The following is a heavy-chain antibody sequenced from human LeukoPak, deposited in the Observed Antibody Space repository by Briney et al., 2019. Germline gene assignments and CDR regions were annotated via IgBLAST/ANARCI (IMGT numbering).Heavy chain of an antibody. CDR3: ARCRDGYNTVFDY. CDR2: IIPIFGTA. V-gene: IGHV1-69*05. D-gene: IGHD5-24*01. J-gene: IGHJ4*02. Sequence: SVKVSCKASEGTFSSYAISWVRQAPGQGLEWMGGIIPIFGTANYAQKFQGRVTMTRDTSTSTVYMELSSLRSEDTAVYYCARCRDGYNTVFDYWGQGTLVTVSS. CDR1: EGTFSSYA.